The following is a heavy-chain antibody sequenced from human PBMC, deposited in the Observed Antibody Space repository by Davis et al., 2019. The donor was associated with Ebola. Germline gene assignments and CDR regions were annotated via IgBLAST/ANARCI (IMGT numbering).Heavy chain of an antibody. J-gene: IGHJ4*02. CDR3: TRPSAYCSGGSCPS. D-gene: IGHD2-15*01. Sequence: GESLKISCAASGFTFNDYYMSWIRQAPGKGLEWLSYISRSNSYTDYADSVKGRFTISRDNTKDSLYLQMNSLKTEDTAVYYCTRPSAYCSGGSCPSWGQGTLVTVSS. CDR1: GFTFNDYY. V-gene: IGHV3-11*03. CDR2: ISRSNSYT.